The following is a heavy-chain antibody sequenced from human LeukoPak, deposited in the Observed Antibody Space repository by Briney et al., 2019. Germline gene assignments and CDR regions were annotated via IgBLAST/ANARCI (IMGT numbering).Heavy chain of an antibody. D-gene: IGHD6-6*01. V-gene: IGHV4-59*11. CDR1: GGSITSHY. CDR3: ARDHSSSYHYFDL. J-gene: IGHJ4*02. CDR2: VHYSGKS. Sequence: SETLSLTCTVSGGSITSHYWSWIRQPPGKGLEWIGYVHYSGKSNYNPSLKSRVTMSVDTSKNQLSLKLDSVTAADTAMHYCARDHSSSYHYFDLWGQGTLITVSS.